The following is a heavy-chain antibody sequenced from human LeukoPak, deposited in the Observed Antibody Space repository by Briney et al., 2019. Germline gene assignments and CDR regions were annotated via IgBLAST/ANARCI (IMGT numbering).Heavy chain of an antibody. CDR2: IYYSGST. Sequence: PSETLSLTCTVSGGSISSYYWSWIRQPPGKGLEWIGYIYYSGSTNYNPSLKSRVTISVDTSKNQFSLKLSSVTAADTAVYYCARHGRSYSWYNWFDPRGQGTLVTVSS. V-gene: IGHV4-59*08. J-gene: IGHJ5*02. CDR1: GGSISSYY. D-gene: IGHD5-18*01. CDR3: ARHGRSYSWYNWFDP.